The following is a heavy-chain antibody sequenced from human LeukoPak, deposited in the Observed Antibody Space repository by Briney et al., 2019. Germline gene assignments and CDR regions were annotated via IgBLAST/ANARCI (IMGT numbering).Heavy chain of an antibody. D-gene: IGHD6-19*01. CDR1: GGSISSYY. V-gene: IGHV4-4*07. J-gene: IGHJ4*02. Sequence: PSETLSLTCTVSGGSISSYYSSWIRQPAGKGLEWIGRIYTSGSTNYNPSLTSRVTMSLDTSKNQFSLKLSSVTAADTAVYYCARVGWLVGFDYWGQGTLVTVSS. CDR2: IYTSGST. CDR3: ARVGWLVGFDY.